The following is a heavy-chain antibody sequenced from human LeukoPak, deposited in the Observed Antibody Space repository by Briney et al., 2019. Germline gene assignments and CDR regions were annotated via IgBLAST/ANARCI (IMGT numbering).Heavy chain of an antibody. CDR3: ARAYEKCSSTSCSINFDY. J-gene: IGHJ4*02. V-gene: IGHV4-4*07. CDR1: GGSISSYS. D-gene: IGHD2-2*01. CDR2: IYTSGST. Sequence: PSETLSLTCTVSGGSISSYSWGWIRQPAGKGLEWIGRIYTSGSTNYNPSLKSRVTMSVDTSKNQFSLKLSSVTAADTAVYYCARAYEKCSSTSCSINFDYWGQGTLVTVSS.